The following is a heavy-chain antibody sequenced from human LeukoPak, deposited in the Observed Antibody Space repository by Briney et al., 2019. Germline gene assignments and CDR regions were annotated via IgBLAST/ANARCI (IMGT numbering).Heavy chain of an antibody. V-gene: IGHV4-34*01. J-gene: IGHJ4*02. CDR3: ARRSSSWSPRRRHFDS. CDR2: INHSGST. CDR1: GGSFSSDY. D-gene: IGHD6-13*01. Sequence: SETLSLNCAVYGGSFSSDYWGCIRQPPGQGLEWNGEINHSGSTNYNPSLKSRVTMSVDTSKNQFSLKLSSVTAADTAVYFCARRSSSWSPRRRHFDSWGQGTLVTVSS.